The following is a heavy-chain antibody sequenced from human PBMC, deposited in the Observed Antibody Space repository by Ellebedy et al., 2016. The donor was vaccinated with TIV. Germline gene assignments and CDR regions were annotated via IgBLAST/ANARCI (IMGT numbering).Heavy chain of an antibody. CDR1: GFTFSNYW. Sequence: GESLKISCAASGFTFSNYWIHWVRQAPGKGLVWLSRINRDGGSANYADSVKGRFSISRDNSKNTLYVQMNSLRAEDTAVYYCARGGRDQWLIDYWGQGTLVTVSS. CDR2: INRDGGSA. J-gene: IGHJ4*02. V-gene: IGHV3-74*01. CDR3: ARGGRDQWLIDY. D-gene: IGHD6-19*01.